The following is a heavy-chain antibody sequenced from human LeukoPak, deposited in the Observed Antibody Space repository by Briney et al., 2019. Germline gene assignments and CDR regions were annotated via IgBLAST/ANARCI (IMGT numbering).Heavy chain of an antibody. CDR1: GYTFTGYY. CDR2: INPNSGGT. CDR3: ARGGSGSYYRSWFDP. D-gene: IGHD3-10*01. V-gene: IGHV1-2*06. Sequence: GASVKVSCKASGYTFTGYYMHWVRQAPGQGLEWMGRINPNSGGTNYAQKFQGRVTMTRDTYISTAYMELSRLRSDDTAVYYCARGGSGSYYRSWFDPWGQGTLVTVSS. J-gene: IGHJ5*02.